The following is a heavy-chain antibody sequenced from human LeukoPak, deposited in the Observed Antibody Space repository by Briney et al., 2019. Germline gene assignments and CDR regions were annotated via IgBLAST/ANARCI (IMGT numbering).Heavy chain of an antibody. CDR2: IYYGGST. CDR1: GGSISSYY. V-gene: IGHV4-59*01. CDR3: ARSRVGATTFGYYYYGMDV. D-gene: IGHD1-26*01. J-gene: IGHJ6*01. Sequence: SETLSLTCTVSGGSISSYYWSWIRQPPGKGLEWIGYIYYGGSTNYNPSLKSRVTISVDTSKNQFSLKLSSVTAADTAVYYCARSRVGATTFGYYYYGMDVWGQGTTVTVSS.